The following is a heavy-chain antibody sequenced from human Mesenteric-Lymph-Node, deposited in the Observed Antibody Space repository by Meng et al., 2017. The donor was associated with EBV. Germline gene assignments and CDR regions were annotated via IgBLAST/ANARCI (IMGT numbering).Heavy chain of an antibody. Sequence: QVQLQESGPGLVKPSETLSLTCTVSGGSIDNYYWSWIRQPPGKGLEWIGYIYYSGTTNYNPSLKSRVTISLDTPKNQFSLKLSSVTAADTAVYYCARENVGVFDYWGQGTLVTVSS. V-gene: IGHV4-59*01. CDR3: ARENVGVFDY. CDR1: GGSIDNYY. J-gene: IGHJ4*02. D-gene: IGHD1-26*01. CDR2: IYYSGTT.